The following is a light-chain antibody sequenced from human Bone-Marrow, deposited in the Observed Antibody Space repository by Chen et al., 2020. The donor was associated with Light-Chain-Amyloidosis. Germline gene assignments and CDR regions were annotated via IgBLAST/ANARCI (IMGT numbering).Light chain of an antibody. J-gene: IGLJ2*01. CDR2: IAT. CDR1: DLPTKY. Sequence: SYELTQPPAVSVSPGQPARITCSGDDLPTKYAYGYQQKPGQAPVLVIHIATARPSGISERFSGSSSGTTATLTISGVQAEDEADYHCQSADSSGTYEVIFGGGTKPTVL. CDR3: QSADSSGTYEVI. V-gene: IGLV3-25*03.